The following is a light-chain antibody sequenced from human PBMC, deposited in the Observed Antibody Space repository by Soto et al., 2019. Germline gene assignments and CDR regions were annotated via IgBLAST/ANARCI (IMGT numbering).Light chain of an antibody. J-gene: IGKJ2*01. CDR2: RAS. V-gene: IGKV3-20*01. CDR3: HRSGTLAYA. CDR1: QRVSSNY. Sequence: IALTQSPGTLPLSPGERATLSCRASQRVSSNYVAWYQHKPGQASRLLFHRASIRATAIPDMFSGSGSGTHVTLIMRRQEPEELPVSDFHRSGTLAYAFVQGTTLQSK.